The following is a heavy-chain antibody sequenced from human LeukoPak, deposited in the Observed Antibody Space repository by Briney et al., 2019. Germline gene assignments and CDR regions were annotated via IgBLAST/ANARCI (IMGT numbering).Heavy chain of an antibody. CDR2: ITSKAYGGTT. V-gene: IGHV3-49*04. Sequence: GGSLRLSCTASGFTFGDYAMSWVRQAPGKGLEWVGFITSKAYGGTTEYAASVKGRFTISRDGSKSTAYLQMNSLKTEDTAVYYCTRVEYCSGGGCSSDYWGQGTLVTVSS. CDR1: GFTFGDYA. CDR3: TRVEYCSGGGCSSDY. D-gene: IGHD2-15*01. J-gene: IGHJ4*02.